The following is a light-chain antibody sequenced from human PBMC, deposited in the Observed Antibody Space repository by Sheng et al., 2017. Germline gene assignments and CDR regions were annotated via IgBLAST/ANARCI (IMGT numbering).Light chain of an antibody. J-gene: IGKJ4*01. CDR2: AAT. CDR3: QQYYNYPPLT. CDR1: QNINNF. V-gene: IGKV1-39*01. Sequence: DIQMTQSPSTLSASVGDRVTITCRASQNINNFLNWYQQKPGRAPNLLIYAATSLQSGVPSRFSGSGSGTDFTLTISSLQPEDFATYYCQQYYNYPPLTFGGGPRWRSN.